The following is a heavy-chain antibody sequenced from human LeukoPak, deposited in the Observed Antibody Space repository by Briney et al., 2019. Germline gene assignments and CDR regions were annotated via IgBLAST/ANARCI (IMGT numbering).Heavy chain of an antibody. D-gene: IGHD6-13*01. CDR3: ARDSAAVFDY. J-gene: IGHJ4*02. CDR1: GGXISSYY. CDR2: IYYSGST. Sequence: SETLSLTCTVSGGXISSYYWSWIRQPPGKGLEWIGYIYYSGSTNYNPSLKSRVTISVDTSKNQFSLKLSSVTAADTAVYYCARDSAAVFDYWGQGTLVTVSS. V-gene: IGHV4-59*01.